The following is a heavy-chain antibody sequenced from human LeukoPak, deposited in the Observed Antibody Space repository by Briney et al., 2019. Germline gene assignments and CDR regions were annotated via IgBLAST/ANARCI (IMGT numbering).Heavy chain of an antibody. D-gene: IGHD3-3*01. V-gene: IGHV1-69*05. CDR2: IIPIFGTA. CDR3: ARDRVGSGGIFGVVIIPVMDV. J-gene: IGHJ6*03. CDR1: GGTFSSYA. Sequence: SVKVSCKASGGTFSSYAISWVRQAPRQGLEWMGGIIPIFGTANYAQKFQGRVTITTDESTSTAYMELSSLRSEDTAVYYCARDRVGSGGIFGVVIIPVMDVWGKGTTVTVSS.